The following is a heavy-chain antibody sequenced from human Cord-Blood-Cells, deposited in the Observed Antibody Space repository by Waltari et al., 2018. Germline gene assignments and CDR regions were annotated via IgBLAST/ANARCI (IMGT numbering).Heavy chain of an antibody. D-gene: IGHD3-10*01. J-gene: IGHJ3*02. CDR2: ISWNSGSI. CDR3: AKGFGELLPDAFDI. Sequence: EVQLVESGGGLVQPGRSLRLSCAASGFTFDDYAMHWVRQAPGKGLEWVSGISWNSGSIGYADSVKGRFTISRDNAKNSLYLRMNSLGAEDMALYYCAKGFGELLPDAFDIWGQGTMVTVSS. CDR1: GFTFDDYA. V-gene: IGHV3-9*03.